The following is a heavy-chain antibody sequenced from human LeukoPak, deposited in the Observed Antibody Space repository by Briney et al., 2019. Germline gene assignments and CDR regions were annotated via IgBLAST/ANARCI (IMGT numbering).Heavy chain of an antibody. V-gene: IGHV3-66*02. CDR3: AKDGDIAAAAYYFDY. Sequence: TGGSLRLSCAASGFTVSSNYMSWVRQAPGKGLEWVSVIYSGGSTYYADSVKGRFTISRDNSKNTLYLQMNSLRAEDTAVYYCAKDGDIAAAAYYFDYWGQGTLVTVSS. CDR2: IYSGGST. J-gene: IGHJ4*02. CDR1: GFTVSSNY. D-gene: IGHD6-13*01.